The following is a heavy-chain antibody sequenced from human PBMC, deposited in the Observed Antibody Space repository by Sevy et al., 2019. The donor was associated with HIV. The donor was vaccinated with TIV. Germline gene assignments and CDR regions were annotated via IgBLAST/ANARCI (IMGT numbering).Heavy chain of an antibody. CDR3: ARVPTYYYGSATYFDY. CDR2: IGVYNGNA. J-gene: IGHJ4*02. CDR1: GYNFASDG. D-gene: IGHD3-10*01. Sequence: ASVKVSCKASGYNFASDGFSWVRQAPGQGLEWMGWIGVYNGNAKYAQVFQARFTMTTDTSTSTAYMELRSLRSDDTAVYYCARVPTYYYGSATYFDYWGQGTLVTVSS. V-gene: IGHV1-18*04.